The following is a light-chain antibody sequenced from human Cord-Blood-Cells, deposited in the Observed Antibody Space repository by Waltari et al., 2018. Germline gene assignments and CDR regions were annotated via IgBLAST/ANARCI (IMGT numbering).Light chain of an antibody. V-gene: IGLV3-19*01. CDR3: NSRDSSGNHWV. CDR1: SLRSYY. Sequence: SSELTQDPAVSVALGQTVRITCQGDSLRSYYASWYQQKPGPAPVLVIYGKNNRPTGDPDRVSGSSSGNTASLTITGAPAEDEADYYCNSRDSSGNHWVFGGGTKLTVL. CDR2: GKN. J-gene: IGLJ3*02.